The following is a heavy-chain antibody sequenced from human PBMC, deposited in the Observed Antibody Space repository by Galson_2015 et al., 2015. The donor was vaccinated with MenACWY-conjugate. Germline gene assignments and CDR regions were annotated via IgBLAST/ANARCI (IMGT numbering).Heavy chain of an antibody. CDR3: ARSSMVRGVICWFDP. CDR1: GGSISSSSYY. CDR2: IYYSGST. D-gene: IGHD3-10*01. Sequence: ETLSLTCTVSGGSISSSSYYWGWIRQPPGKGLEWIGSIYYSGSTYYNPSLKSRGTISVDTSKNQFSLRLSSVTAADTAVYYCARSSMVRGVICWFDPWGQGTLVTVSS. J-gene: IGHJ5*02. V-gene: IGHV4-39*07.